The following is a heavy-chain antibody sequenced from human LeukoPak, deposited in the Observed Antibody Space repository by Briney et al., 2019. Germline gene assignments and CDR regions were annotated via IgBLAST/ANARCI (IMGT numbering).Heavy chain of an antibody. CDR1: GLTVSDYF. V-gene: IGHV3-11*03. Sequence: GGSLRLSCAASGLTVSDYFMNWIRQPPGKGLEWLSHISSRSPNTNYADSVKGRFTISRDNAMNTLYLQMSSLRDEDTAVYYCATADGSGSYLEAFDVWGQGTLVTASS. D-gene: IGHD3-10*01. CDR3: ATADGSGSYLEAFDV. J-gene: IGHJ3*01. CDR2: ISSRSPNT.